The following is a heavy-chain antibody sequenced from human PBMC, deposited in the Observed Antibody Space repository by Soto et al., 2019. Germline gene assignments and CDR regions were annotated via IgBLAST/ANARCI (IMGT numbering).Heavy chain of an antibody. Sequence: PSETLSLTCAVSGGSSSGGNWWTWVRQPPGKGLEWIGEISHSGITNYSPSLKSRVSIAIDRSKNHFSLRLDSVTAADTAVYYCATLEVWQLGFNYYYGMDVWGQGTTVTVSS. CDR1: GGSSSGGNW. CDR3: ATLEVWQLGFNYYYGMDV. J-gene: IGHJ6*02. CDR2: ISHSGIT. V-gene: IGHV4-4*02. D-gene: IGHD6-13*01.